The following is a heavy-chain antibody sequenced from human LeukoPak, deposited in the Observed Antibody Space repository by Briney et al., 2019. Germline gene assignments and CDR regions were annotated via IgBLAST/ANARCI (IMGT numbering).Heavy chain of an antibody. Sequence: GGSLRLSCAASGFTFSNYWMHWVRQAPGKGLVWVSRINSDGSRTNYADSVKGRFTISRDNAENSLDLQMNSLRAEDTAVYYCARGAQGGLILYTIPPNYWGQGTLVTVSS. CDR3: ARGAQGGLILYTIPPNY. D-gene: IGHD2-8*01. CDR2: INSDGSRT. V-gene: IGHV3-74*01. J-gene: IGHJ4*02. CDR1: GFTFSNYW.